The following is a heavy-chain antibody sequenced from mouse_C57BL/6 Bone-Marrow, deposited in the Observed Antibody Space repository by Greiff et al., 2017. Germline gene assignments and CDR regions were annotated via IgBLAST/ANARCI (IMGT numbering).Heavy chain of an antibody. V-gene: IGHV5-4*01. CDR3: ARDGSMVTLFDY. CDR1: GFTFSSYA. J-gene: IGHJ2*01. D-gene: IGHD2-2*01. CDR2: ISDGGSYT. Sequence: EVQLQESGGGLVKPGGSLKLSCEASGFTFSSYAMSWVRQTPEKRLEWVATISDGGSYTYYPDNVKGRITISRDNAKNNLYLQMSHLKSEDTAMYYGARDGSMVTLFDYWGLGTTLTVSS.